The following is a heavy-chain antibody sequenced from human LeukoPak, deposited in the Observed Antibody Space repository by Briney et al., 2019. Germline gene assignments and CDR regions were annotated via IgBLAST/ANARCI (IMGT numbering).Heavy chain of an antibody. CDR1: GFTFSSYA. J-gene: IGHJ4*02. CDR2: ISYDGSNK. CDR3: ARDSEAY. V-gene: IGHV3-30-3*01. Sequence: GGSLRLSCAASGFTFSSYAMHWVRQAPGKGLEWVAVISYDGSNKYYADSVKGRFTISRDNSKNTLYLQMNSLRAEDTAVYYCARDSEAYWGQGTLVTVSS.